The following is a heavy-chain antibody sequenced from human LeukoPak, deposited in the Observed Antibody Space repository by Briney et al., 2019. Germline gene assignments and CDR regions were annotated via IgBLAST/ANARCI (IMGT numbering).Heavy chain of an antibody. CDR1: GYTFTTYP. CDR2: ITTYNGDT. V-gene: IGHV1-18*01. Sequence: GASVKVSCETSGYTFTTYPINWVRQAPGQGLEWMGWITTYNGDTNYAQNLQGRVTMTADTSTSTAYMELRSLRSDDTAVYYCALISYCTTVTCYYLDYWGQGTLATVSS. J-gene: IGHJ4*02. D-gene: IGHD2-8*01. CDR3: ALISYCTTVTCYYLDY.